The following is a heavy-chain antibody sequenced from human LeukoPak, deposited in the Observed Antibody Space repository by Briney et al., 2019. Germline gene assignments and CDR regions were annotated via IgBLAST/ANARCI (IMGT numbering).Heavy chain of an antibody. V-gene: IGHV3-30*02. J-gene: IGHJ3*02. CDR1: GFTFSSYG. D-gene: IGHD2-15*01. CDR2: IRYDGSNK. Sequence: GGSLRLSCAASGFTFSSYGMHWVRQAPGKGLEWVAFIRYDGSNKYYADSVKGRFTISRDNSKNTLYLQMNSLRAEDTAVYYCARDSCSGGSCYATFDIWGQGTMVTVSS. CDR3: ARDSCSGGSCYATFDI.